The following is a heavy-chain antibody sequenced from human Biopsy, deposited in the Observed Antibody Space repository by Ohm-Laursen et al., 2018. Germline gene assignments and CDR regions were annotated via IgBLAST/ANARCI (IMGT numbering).Heavy chain of an antibody. V-gene: IGHV4-59*08. CDR1: GGSISSYY. CDR3: ARHGGHLQWDHNWYFDL. J-gene: IGHJ2*01. CDR2: IYYSGNT. D-gene: IGHD1-26*01. Sequence: TLSLTCTVPGGSISSYYLSWIRQPPGKGLEWIGYIYYSGNTNYNPSLKSRVAISLDTSKNQFSLKLNSVTAADTAVYYCARHGGHLQWDHNWYFDLWGRGTLVTVSS.